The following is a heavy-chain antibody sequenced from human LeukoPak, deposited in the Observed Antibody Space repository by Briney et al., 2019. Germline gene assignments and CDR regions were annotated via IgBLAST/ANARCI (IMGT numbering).Heavy chain of an antibody. CDR1: GYTFTGYY. CDR3: ARSSIAARPNFHY. J-gene: IGHJ4*02. V-gene: IGHV1-2*02. CDR2: INPNSGGT. Sequence: ASVKVSCKASGYTFTGYYMHWVRQAPGQGLEWMGWINPNSGGTNYAQKFQGRVTMTRDTSISTAYMELSRLRSDDTAVYYCARSSIAARPNFHYWGQGTLVTVSS. D-gene: IGHD6-6*01.